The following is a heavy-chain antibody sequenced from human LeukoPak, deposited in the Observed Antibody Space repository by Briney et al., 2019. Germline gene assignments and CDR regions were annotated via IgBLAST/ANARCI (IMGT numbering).Heavy chain of an antibody. CDR3: THIGGGLIRGVNVPHAFDM. J-gene: IGHJ3*02. D-gene: IGHD3-10*01. Sequence: GGSLRLSCAASGLTFSDAWMSWVRQAPGKGLEWVGRILSKRGGGTGEYAAPVKGRFSISRDDSNDMMYLQMDSLKTEDTAVYFCTHIGGGLIRGVNVPHAFDMWGQGTVVIVAS. CDR2: ILSKRGGGTG. CDR1: GLTFSDAW. V-gene: IGHV3-15*01.